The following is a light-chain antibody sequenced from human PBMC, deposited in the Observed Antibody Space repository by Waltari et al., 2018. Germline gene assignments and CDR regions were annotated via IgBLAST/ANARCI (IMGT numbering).Light chain of an antibody. CDR1: RSNIGAGYA. CDR2: GDS. J-gene: IGLJ3*02. CDR3: QAYDSSLSAWV. V-gene: IGLV1-40*01. Sequence: QSVLTQPPSVSGDPGQRVTISCSGNRSNIGAGYAVHWYQQFPGTVPKLLIFGDSFRPAGVLDRFSGSKSGTSASLAITGLQADDEAVYYCQAYDSSLSAWVFGTGTKLTVL.